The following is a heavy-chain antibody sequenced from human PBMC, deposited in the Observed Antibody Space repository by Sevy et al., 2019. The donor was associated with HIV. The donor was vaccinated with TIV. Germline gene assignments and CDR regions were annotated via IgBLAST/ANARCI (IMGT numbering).Heavy chain of an antibody. V-gene: IGHV4-31*03. J-gene: IGHJ3*02. CDR1: GGSISSGGYY. CDR3: ARELMGITMVRGVLSPAFDI. D-gene: IGHD3-10*01. CDR2: IYYSGST. Sequence: SETLSLTCTVSGGSISSGGYYWSWIRQHPGKGLEWIGYIYYSGSTYYNPSLKSRVTISVDTSKNQFSLKLSSVTAADTAVYYCARELMGITMVRGVLSPAFDIWGQGTMVTVSS.